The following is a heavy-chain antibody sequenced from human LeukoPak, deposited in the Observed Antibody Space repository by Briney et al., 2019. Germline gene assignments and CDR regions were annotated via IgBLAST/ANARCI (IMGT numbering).Heavy chain of an antibody. Sequence: GGSLRLSCAASRFTFSSYGMHWVRQAPGKGLEWVASINQDGSEKYYLDSVKGRFTISRDNARNSLYLQMNSLRDEDTAVYSCARDGVRDGLYFDRWGQGTLVTVSS. D-gene: IGHD5-24*01. CDR2: INQDGSEK. CDR1: RFTFSSYG. V-gene: IGHV3-7*01. CDR3: ARDGVRDGLYFDR. J-gene: IGHJ4*02.